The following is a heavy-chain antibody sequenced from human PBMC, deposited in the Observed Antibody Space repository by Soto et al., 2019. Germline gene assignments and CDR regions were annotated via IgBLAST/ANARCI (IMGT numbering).Heavy chain of an antibody. V-gene: IGHV3-74*01. CDR2: INSDGSST. CDR1: GCTCGGYW. CDR3: ARGAGIAVADPYGMDV. Sequence: CVSLRLPCAAAGCTCGGYWRHRVRQSKGKGLVWVSRINSDGSSTSYADSVQGRFTISRDNAKNTLYLQMNSLRAEDTAVYYCARGAGIAVADPYGMDVWGQGTTVTVSS. D-gene: IGHD6-19*01. J-gene: IGHJ6*02.